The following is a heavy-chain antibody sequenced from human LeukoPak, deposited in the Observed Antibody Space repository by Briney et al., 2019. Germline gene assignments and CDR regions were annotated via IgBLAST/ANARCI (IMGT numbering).Heavy chain of an antibody. D-gene: IGHD2-2*01. J-gene: IGHJ4*02. CDR1: GGSISSSSYY. V-gene: IGHV4-39*01. CDR3: ARQAVVPAARDDY. Sequence: SETLSLTRTVSGGSISSSSYYWGWIRQPPGKGLEWIGSIYYSGSTYYNPSLKSRVTISVDTSKNQFSLKLSSVTAADTAVYYCARQAVVPAARDDYWGQGTLVIVSS. CDR2: IYYSGST.